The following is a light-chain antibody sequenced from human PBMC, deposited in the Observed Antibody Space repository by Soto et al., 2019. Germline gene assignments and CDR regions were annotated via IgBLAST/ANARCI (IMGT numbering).Light chain of an antibody. CDR3: HQYAFAPLT. CDR1: QSVGRNY. CDR2: HAS. J-gene: IGKJ4*02. Sequence: IVLTQSPGTLSLSPGERATLSCRASQSVGRNYLAWYQQKPGQPPRLLVYHASTMAAGIPDRFSGSGSGTDFTLTINTLEPEDFAVYYCHQYAFAPLTCGGGTKVEI. V-gene: IGKV3-20*01.